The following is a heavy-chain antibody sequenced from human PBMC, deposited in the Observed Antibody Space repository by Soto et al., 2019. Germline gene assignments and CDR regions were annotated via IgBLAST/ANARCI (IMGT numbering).Heavy chain of an antibody. D-gene: IGHD2-8*02. V-gene: IGHV4-4*07. CDR3: ARGMTPPGAPAWYYFDS. CDR2: FSLSGTT. CDR1: GASITGTSD. J-gene: IGHJ4*02. Sequence: SETLSLTCTVSGASITGTSDWSWIRQPAGKGLEWIGRFSLSGTTNYNPSLRSRVTMSADVSKNQFSLRLTSVTAADTALYYCARGMTPPGAPAWYYFDSWGQGTLVTVSS.